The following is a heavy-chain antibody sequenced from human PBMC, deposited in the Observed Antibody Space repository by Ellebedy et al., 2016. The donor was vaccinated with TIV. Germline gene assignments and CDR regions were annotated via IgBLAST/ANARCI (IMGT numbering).Heavy chain of an antibody. D-gene: IGHD5-18*01. CDR2: INPNSGGT. CDR3: ARERDASMTSYYYYGMDV. CDR1: GYTFTAYY. J-gene: IGHJ6*02. Sequence: ASVKVSCKASGYTFTAYYMHWVRQAPGQGLEWMGWINPNSGGTNLPQKFQGRVTMTRDRSISTAYMELSRLRSDDTAVYYCARERDASMTSYYYYGMDVWGQGTTVTVSS. V-gene: IGHV1-2*02.